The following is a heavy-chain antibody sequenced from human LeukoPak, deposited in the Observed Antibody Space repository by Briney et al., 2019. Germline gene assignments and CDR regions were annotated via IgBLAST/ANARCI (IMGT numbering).Heavy chain of an antibody. CDR2: ISAYNGNT. J-gene: IGHJ4*02. V-gene: IGHV1-18*01. Sequence: AASVKVSCKASGYTFTSYGISWVRQAPGQGLEWMAWISAYNGNTNYAQKLQGRVTMTTDTSTSTAYMELRSLRSDDTAVYYCARGPKSNSYGYWIFSFWGQGTLVTVSS. CDR1: GYTFTSYG. D-gene: IGHD5-18*01. CDR3: ARGPKSNSYGYWIFSF.